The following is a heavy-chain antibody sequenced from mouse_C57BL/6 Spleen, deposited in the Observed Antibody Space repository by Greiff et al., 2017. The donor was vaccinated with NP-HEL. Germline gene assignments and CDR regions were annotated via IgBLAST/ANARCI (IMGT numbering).Heavy chain of an antibody. Sequence: EVQLQQSGPELVKPGASVKISCKASGYTFTDYYMNWVKQSHGKSLEWIGDINPNNGGTSYNQKFKGKATLTVDKSSSTAYMELRSLTSEDSAVYYCARRYDGYYWDYWGQGTTLTVSS. CDR3: ARRYDGYYWDY. CDR2: INPNNGGT. V-gene: IGHV1-26*01. D-gene: IGHD2-3*01. J-gene: IGHJ2*01. CDR1: GYTFTDYY.